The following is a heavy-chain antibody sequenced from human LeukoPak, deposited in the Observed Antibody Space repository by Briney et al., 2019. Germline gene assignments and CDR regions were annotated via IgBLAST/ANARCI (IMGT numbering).Heavy chain of an antibody. J-gene: IGHJ4*02. CDR3: ARASSSWYYFDY. Sequence: GGSLRLSCAASGFTFSSYEMNWVRQAPGKGLEWVSYISSSGSTIYYADSVKGRFTISRDNAKNSLYLQMNSLRAEDTAVYYCARASSSWYYFDYWGQGTLVTVSS. V-gene: IGHV3-48*03. D-gene: IGHD6-13*01. CDR1: GFTFSSYE. CDR2: ISSSGSTI.